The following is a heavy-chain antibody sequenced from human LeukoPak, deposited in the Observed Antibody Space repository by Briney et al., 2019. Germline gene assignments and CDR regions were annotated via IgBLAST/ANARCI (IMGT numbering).Heavy chain of an antibody. V-gene: IGHV4-34*01. CDR3: ARSPPRGCSGYGLSS. J-gene: IGHJ4*02. CDR2: INHSGST. D-gene: IGHD5-12*01. Sequence: SETLSLTCAVYGGSFSGYYWSWIRQPPGKGLEWIGEINHSGSTNYNPSLKSRVTISVDTSKNQFSLKLSSVTATDTAVYYCARSPPRGCSGYGLSSWGQGTLVTVSS. CDR1: GGSFSGYY.